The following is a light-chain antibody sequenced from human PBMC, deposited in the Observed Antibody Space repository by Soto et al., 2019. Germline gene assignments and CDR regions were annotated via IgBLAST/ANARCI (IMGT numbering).Light chain of an antibody. Sequence: EIVLTQSPATLSLSPGERATLSCRASQSVSSYLAWYQQKPGQAPRLLIYDASNMATGIPARFSGSGSGTDFTLTISSLEPEDFAVYSCQQRSNWPYTFGQGTKLEIK. V-gene: IGKV3-11*01. CDR2: DAS. J-gene: IGKJ2*01. CDR1: QSVSSY. CDR3: QQRSNWPYT.